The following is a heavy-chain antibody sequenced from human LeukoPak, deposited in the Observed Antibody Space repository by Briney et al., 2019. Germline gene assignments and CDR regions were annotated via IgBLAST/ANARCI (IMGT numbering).Heavy chain of an antibody. V-gene: IGHV3-74*01. J-gene: IGHJ4*02. CDR1: GFTFSNYW. CDR3: ARHTRGDYFDH. D-gene: IGHD5-18*01. Sequence: GGSLRPSCAASGFTFSNYWMHWVRQAPGKGLVWVSRINSDGSSTSYADSVKGRFTISRGNAKNTLYLQMNSLRAEDTAVYYCARHTRGDYFDHWGQGTLVTVSS. CDR2: INSDGSST.